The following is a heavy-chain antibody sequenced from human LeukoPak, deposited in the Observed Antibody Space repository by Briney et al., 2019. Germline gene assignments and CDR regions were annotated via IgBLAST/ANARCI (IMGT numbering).Heavy chain of an antibody. CDR2: ISCRGVST. V-gene: IGHV3-23*01. J-gene: IGHJ4*02. Sequence: QSGGSLRLSCAASGFTFSSNAMSWVRQAPGKGLEWVSGISCRGVSTYYADSVKGRFTISRDNSKNTLYLQMNSLRAEDTAVYYCAKDRANFGYWGQGTLVTVSS. CDR3: AKDRANFGY. CDR1: GFTFSSNA.